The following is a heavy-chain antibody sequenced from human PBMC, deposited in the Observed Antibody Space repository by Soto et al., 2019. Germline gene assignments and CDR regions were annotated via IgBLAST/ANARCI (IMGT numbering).Heavy chain of an antibody. Sequence: SETLSLTCTVSGGSISSGDYYWSWIRQPPGKGLEWIGYIYYSGSTYYNPSLKSRVTISVDTSKNQFSLKLSSVTAADTAVYYCARERNRDPRYNWFDPWGQGTLVTVSS. CDR2: IYYSGST. CDR3: ARERNRDPRYNWFDP. J-gene: IGHJ5*02. V-gene: IGHV4-30-4*01. D-gene: IGHD4-4*01. CDR1: GGSISSGDYY.